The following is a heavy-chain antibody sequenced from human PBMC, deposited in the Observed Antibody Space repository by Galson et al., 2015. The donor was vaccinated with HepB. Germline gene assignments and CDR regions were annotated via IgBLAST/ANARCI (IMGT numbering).Heavy chain of an antibody. Sequence: SLRLSCAASGFTFSSYAMHWVRQAPGKGLEWVAVISYDGSNKYYADSVKGRFTISRDNSKNTLYLQMNSLRAEDTAVYYCARAGTPGGGGYYYYFDYWGQGTLVTVSS. CDR1: GFTFSSYA. D-gene: IGHD3-22*01. J-gene: IGHJ4*02. V-gene: IGHV3-30-3*01. CDR2: ISYDGSNK. CDR3: ARAGTPGGGGYYYYFDY.